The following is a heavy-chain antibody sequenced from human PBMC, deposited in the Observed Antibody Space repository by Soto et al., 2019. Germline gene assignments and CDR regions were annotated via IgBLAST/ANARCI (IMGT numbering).Heavy chain of an antibody. V-gene: IGHV3-7*05. CDR2: IKQDGSEK. J-gene: IGHJ4*02. D-gene: IGHD3-3*01. CDR1: GFTFSSYW. CDR3: ARDRSTIFGVVIIPLDY. Sequence: GGSLRLSCAASGFTFSSYWMSWVRQAPGKGLEWVANIKQDGSEKYYVDSVKGRFTISRDNAKNSLYLQMNSLRAEDTAVYYCARDRSTIFGVVIIPLDYWGQGTLVTVSS.